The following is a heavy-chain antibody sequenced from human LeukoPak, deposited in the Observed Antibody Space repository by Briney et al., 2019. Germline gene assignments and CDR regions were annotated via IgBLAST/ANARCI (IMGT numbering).Heavy chain of an antibody. J-gene: IGHJ3*02. D-gene: IGHD6-13*01. V-gene: IGHV3-48*03. CDR1: GFTFSSYE. CDR2: ISSSGSTI. Sequence: GGSLRLSCAASGFTFSSYEMNWVRQAPGKGLEWVSYISSSGSTIYYADSVKGRFTISRDNAKNSLYLQMNSLRAEDTAVYYCARHSSSWERGAFDIWGQGTMVTVSS. CDR3: ARHSSSWERGAFDI.